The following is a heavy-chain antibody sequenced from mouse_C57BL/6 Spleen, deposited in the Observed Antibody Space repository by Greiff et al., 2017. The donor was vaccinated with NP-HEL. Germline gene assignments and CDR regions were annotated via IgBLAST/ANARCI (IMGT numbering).Heavy chain of an antibody. CDR2: IDPSDSYT. Sequence: QVQLQQPGAELVIPGASVKLSCKASGYTFTSYWMHWVKQRPGQGLEWIGEIDPSDSYTNYNQKFKGKSTLTVDKSSSTAYMQLSSLTSEDSAVYYCARHYCGSSYCFDYWGQGTTLTVSS. J-gene: IGHJ2*01. D-gene: IGHD1-1*01. CDR1: GYTFTSYW. V-gene: IGHV1-69*01. CDR3: ARHYCGSSYCFDY.